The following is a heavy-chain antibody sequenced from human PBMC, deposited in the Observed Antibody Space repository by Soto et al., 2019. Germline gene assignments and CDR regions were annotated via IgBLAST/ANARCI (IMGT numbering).Heavy chain of an antibody. D-gene: IGHD2-2*01. V-gene: IGHV3-11*05. Sequence: QVQLVESGGGLVKPGGSLRLSCAASGFTFSDFYMTWIRQAPGKGLEWISDISSRSTYTNYSDSVKGRFTISRDNAKNSLHPQMNSLRAEDTAVYYCGRLQGTTSIDYWGQGTLVTVSS. CDR1: GFTFSDFY. CDR3: GRLQGTTSIDY. J-gene: IGHJ4*02. CDR2: ISSRSTYT.